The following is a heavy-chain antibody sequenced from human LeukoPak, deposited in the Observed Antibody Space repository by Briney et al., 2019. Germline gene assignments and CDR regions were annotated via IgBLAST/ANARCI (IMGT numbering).Heavy chain of an antibody. Sequence: SVKVSCMASGGTFSSYAISWVRQAPGQGLEWMGGIIPIFGIANYAQKFQGRVTITADKSTSTAYMELSSLRSEDTAVYYCAITGGYSSGYYFDYWGQGTLVTVSS. CDR3: AITGGYSSGYYFDY. D-gene: IGHD3-22*01. V-gene: IGHV1-69*17. J-gene: IGHJ4*02. CDR1: GGTFSSYA. CDR2: IIPIFGIA.